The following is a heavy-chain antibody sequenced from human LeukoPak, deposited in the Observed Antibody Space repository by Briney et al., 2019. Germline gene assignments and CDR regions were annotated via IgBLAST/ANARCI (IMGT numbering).Heavy chain of an antibody. CDR3: ARDFRGRYCSGGSCYSEADY. V-gene: IGHV4-61*02. D-gene: IGHD2-15*01. J-gene: IGHJ4*02. Sequence: SETLSLTCTVSGGSISGGSYYWSWIRQPAGKGLEWIGRIYASGSTNYNPSLNNRLTISLDTSKNQFSLKLSSVTAADTAVYYCARDFRGRYCSGGSCYSEADYWGQGTLVTVSS. CDR1: GGSISGGSYY. CDR2: IYASGST.